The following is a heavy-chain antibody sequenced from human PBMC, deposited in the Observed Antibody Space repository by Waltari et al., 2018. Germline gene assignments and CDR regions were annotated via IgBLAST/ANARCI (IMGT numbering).Heavy chain of an antibody. V-gene: IGHV3-15*01. CDR1: GFTFSNAW. CDR2: IKSKTDDGTT. CDR3: ATGTISYYYFMDV. J-gene: IGHJ6*03. D-gene: IGHD3-10*01. Sequence: EVQLVESGGGLVKPGGSLRLSCAASGFTFSNAWMTWVRQAPGEGLEGVGHIKSKTDDGTTDHAAPVKGRCTISRDESKNTLFLQMNSLKTEDTAVYYCATGTISYYYFMDVWGKGTTVTVSS.